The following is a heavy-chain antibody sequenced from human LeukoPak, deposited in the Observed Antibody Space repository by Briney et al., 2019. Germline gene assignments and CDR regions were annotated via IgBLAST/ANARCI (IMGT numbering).Heavy chain of an antibody. CDR2: IYYSGST. Sequence: SQTLSLTCTVSGGSISRGDYYWSWIRQPPGKGLEWIGYIYYSGSTYYNPSLKSRVTISVDTSKNQFSLKLNSVTAADTAVYYCARVPWRLQYFDYWRQGTLVTVSS. D-gene: IGHD4-11*01. CDR1: GGSISRGDYY. CDR3: ARVPWRLQYFDY. V-gene: IGHV4-30-4*08. J-gene: IGHJ4*02.